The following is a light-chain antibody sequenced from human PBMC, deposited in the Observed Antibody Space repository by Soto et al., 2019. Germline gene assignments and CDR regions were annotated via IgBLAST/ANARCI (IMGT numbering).Light chain of an antibody. CDR3: QVWDGSSDHEEWV. Sequence: QSVLTQPPSVSGAPGQRVTISCTGSSSNIGAGYDVHWYQQLPGTAPKLLIYGNSNRPSGVPDRFSGSKSGTSASLAITGLQAEDEADYYCQVWDGSSDHEEWVFGGGTKLTVL. CDR2: GNS. V-gene: IGLV1-40*01. CDR1: SSNIGAGYD. J-gene: IGLJ3*02.